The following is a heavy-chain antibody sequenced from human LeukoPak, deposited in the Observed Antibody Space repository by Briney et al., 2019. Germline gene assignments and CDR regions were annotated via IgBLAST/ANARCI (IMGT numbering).Heavy chain of an antibody. V-gene: IGHV3-23*01. CDR1: GFTFSSYA. D-gene: IGHD3-22*01. CDR2: ISGSGGST. J-gene: IGHJ6*02. CDR3: AKEDYYYDSSGYYYYYGMDV. Sequence: GGSLRLSCAASGFTFSSYAMSWVRQAPGKGLEWVSAISGSGGSTYYADSVKGRFTISRDNSKNTLYLQMNSLRAEDTAVYYCAKEDYYYDSSGYYYYYGMDVWGQGTTVSVSS.